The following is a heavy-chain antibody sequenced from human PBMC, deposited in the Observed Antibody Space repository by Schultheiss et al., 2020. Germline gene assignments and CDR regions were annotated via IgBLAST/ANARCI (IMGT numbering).Heavy chain of an antibody. CDR1: GGSISSSSYY. Sequence: SQTLSLTCTVSGGSISSSSYYWGWIRQPPGKGLEWIGSIYHSGSTYYNPSLKSRVTISVDTSKNQFSLKLSSVTAADTAVYYCARVNDFWSGYRRLDYWGQGTLVTVSS. D-gene: IGHD3-3*01. CDR3: ARVNDFWSGYRRLDY. V-gene: IGHV4-39*07. J-gene: IGHJ4*02. CDR2: IYHSGST.